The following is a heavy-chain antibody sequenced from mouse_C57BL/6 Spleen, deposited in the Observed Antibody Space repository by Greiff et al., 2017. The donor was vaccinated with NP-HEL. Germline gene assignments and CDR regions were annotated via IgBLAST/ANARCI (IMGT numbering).Heavy chain of an antibody. J-gene: IGHJ1*03. Sequence: QVQLQQPVAELVKPGASVKMSCKASGYTFTSYWITWVKQRPGQGLEWLGDIYPGSGSTNYNEKFKSKATLTVDTSSSTAYMQLSSLTSEDSAVYYCARGVYYGSTFWYFDVWGTGTTVTVSS. V-gene: IGHV1-55*01. CDR2: IYPGSGST. CDR1: GYTFTSYW. CDR3: ARGVYYGSTFWYFDV. D-gene: IGHD1-1*01.